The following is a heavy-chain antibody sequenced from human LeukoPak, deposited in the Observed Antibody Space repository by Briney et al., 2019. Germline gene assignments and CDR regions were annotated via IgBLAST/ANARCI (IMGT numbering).Heavy chain of an antibody. D-gene: IGHD3-3*01. J-gene: IGHJ4*02. Sequence: KVSCKASGGTFSSYAISWVRQAPGQGLEWMGGIIPIFGTANYAQKFQGRVTITADESTSTAYMELSSLRSEDTAVYYCAMTPTIFGVVIPYYFDYWGQGTLVTVSS. CDR1: GGTFSSYA. V-gene: IGHV1-69*01. CDR3: AMTPTIFGVVIPYYFDY. CDR2: IIPIFGTA.